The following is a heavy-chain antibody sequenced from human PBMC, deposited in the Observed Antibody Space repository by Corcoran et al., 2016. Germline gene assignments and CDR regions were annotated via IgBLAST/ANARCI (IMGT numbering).Heavy chain of an antibody. V-gene: IGHV4-34*01. CDR2: INHSGST. CDR1: GGSFSGYY. Sequence: QVQLQQWGAGLLKPSETLSLTCAVYGGSFSGYYWSWIRQPPGKGLEWIGEINHSGSTNYNPSLKSRVTISVDTSKNQFSLKLSSVTAADTAVYYCARGGNWNYGFSYYFDYWGQGTLVTVSS. D-gene: IGHD1-7*01. J-gene: IGHJ4*02. CDR3: ARGGNWNYGFSYYFDY.